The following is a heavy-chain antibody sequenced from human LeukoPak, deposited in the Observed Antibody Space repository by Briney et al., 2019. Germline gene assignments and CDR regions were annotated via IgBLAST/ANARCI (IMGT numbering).Heavy chain of an antibody. D-gene: IGHD2-2*01. Sequence: KSSETLSLTCAVYGGSFSGYYWSWIRQPPGKGLEWIGEINHSGSTNYNPSLKSRVTISVDTSKNQFSLKLSSATAADTAVYYCASGLTYCSSTGCYAPWYFWGQGTLVTVSS. CDR1: GGSFSGYY. CDR3: ASGLTYCSSTGCYAPWYF. J-gene: IGHJ4*02. CDR2: INHSGST. V-gene: IGHV4-34*01.